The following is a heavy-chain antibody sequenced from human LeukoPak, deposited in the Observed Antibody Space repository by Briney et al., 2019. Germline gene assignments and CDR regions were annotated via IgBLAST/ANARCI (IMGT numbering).Heavy chain of an antibody. CDR2: IYYSGST. CDR1: GGSISSGGYY. J-gene: IGHJ5*02. D-gene: IGHD5-12*01. Sequence: SETLSLTCTVSGGSISSGGYYWSWIRQHPGKGLEWIGYIYYSGSTYYNPSLKSRVTISVDTSKNQFSLKLSSVTAADTAVYYCARGIRSHRIRLSNWFDPWGQGTLVTASS. V-gene: IGHV4-31*03. CDR3: ARGIRSHRIRLSNWFDP.